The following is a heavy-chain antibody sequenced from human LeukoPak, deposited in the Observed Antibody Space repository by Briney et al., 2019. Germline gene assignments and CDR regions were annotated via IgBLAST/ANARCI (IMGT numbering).Heavy chain of an antibody. CDR2: FDPEDGET. Sequence: ASVKVSCKVSGYTLTELSMHWVRQAPGKGLEWMGGFDPEDGETIYAEEFQGRVTMNEDTSTDTAYMELSSLRSEDTAVYYCATDYAGGYYDYVWGSYRSDAFDIWGQGTLVTVSS. CDR3: ATDYAGGYYDYVWGSYRSDAFDI. J-gene: IGHJ4*02. D-gene: IGHD3-16*02. V-gene: IGHV1-24*01. CDR1: GYTLTELS.